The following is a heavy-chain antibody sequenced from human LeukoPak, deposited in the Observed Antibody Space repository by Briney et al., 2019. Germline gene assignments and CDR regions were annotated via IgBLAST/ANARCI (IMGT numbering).Heavy chain of an antibody. Sequence: VAVQISSQGSGFGFTRYWIGWVRPVTGKGREWMGIIYPGDSDTRYSPSFQGQVTISADKSISTAYLQWSSLKASDTAMYYCARLTMVRGVPHYFDYWGQGTLVTVSS. CDR1: GFGFTRYW. CDR3: ARLTMVRGVPHYFDY. D-gene: IGHD3-10*01. J-gene: IGHJ4*02. CDR2: IYPGDSDT. V-gene: IGHV5-51*01.